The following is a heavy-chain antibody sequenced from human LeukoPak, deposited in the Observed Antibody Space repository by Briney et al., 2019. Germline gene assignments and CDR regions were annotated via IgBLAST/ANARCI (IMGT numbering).Heavy chain of an antibody. CDR1: GFTVSSNY. CDR2: IYSGGST. Sequence: GGSLRLSCAASGFTVSSNYMSWVRQAPGKGLEWVSVIYSGGSTYYADSVKGRFTISRDKSKNTLYLQMNSLRAEDTAVYYCARYQGGATTYYYYGMDVWGQGTTVTVSS. D-gene: IGHD1-26*01. V-gene: IGHV3-53*01. J-gene: IGHJ6*02. CDR3: ARYQGGATTYYYYGMDV.